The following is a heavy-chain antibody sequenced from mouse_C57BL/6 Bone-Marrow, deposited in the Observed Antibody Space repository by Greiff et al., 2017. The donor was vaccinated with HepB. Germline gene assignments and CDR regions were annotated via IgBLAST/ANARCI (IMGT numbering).Heavy chain of an antibody. J-gene: IGHJ2*01. CDR3: ARREGVYFDY. Sequence: QVTLKECGPGILQSSQTLSLTCSFSGFSLSTSGMGVSWIRQPSGKGLEWLAHIYWDDDKRYNPSLKSRLTISKDTSRNQVFLKITSVDTADTATYYCARREGVYFDYWGQGTTLTVSS. V-gene: IGHV8-12*01. CDR1: GFSLSTSGMG. CDR2: IYWDDDK.